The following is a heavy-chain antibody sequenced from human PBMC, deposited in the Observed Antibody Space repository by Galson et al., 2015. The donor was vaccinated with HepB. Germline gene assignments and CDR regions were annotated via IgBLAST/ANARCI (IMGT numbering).Heavy chain of an antibody. CDR2: ISAYNGNP. CDR3: ARERGSGSYCVGGPNKAELTIHLNY. V-gene: IGHV1-18*01. Sequence: SVKVSCKASGYTFTSYGISWVRQAPGKGLEWMGWISAYNGNPSYAQKLQGRVTMTTDPSTRTAYMELRSLRSDDTAVYYCARERGSGSYCVGGPNKAELTIHLNYWGQGTLVTVSS. D-gene: IGHD1-26*01. CDR1: GYTFTSYG. J-gene: IGHJ4*02.